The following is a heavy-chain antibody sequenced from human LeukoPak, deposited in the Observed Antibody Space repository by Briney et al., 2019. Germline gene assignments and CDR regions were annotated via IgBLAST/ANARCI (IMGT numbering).Heavy chain of an antibody. CDR1: GFTFSGAW. J-gene: IGHJ4*02. CDR2: IKSKNDGGTA. CDR3: CKHYYDSNAYNY. Sequence: PGGSLRLSCVGSGFTFSGAWMDWVRQAPGKGLEWVGRIKSKNDGGTADYAAPVKGRFAISRDDSKNTIYLQMNNLETEDTAVYYCCKHYYDSNAYNYWGQGALVTVSS. V-gene: IGHV3-15*07. D-gene: IGHD3-22*01.